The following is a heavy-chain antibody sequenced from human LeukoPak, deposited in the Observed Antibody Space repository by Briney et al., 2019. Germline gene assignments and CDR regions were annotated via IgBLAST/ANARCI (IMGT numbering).Heavy chain of an antibody. CDR3: ARGPDSSGYHYEGSFDY. D-gene: IGHD3-22*01. CDR2: FDREDDET. Sequence: ASVKVSCKVSGYTLTELSMHWVRQAPGKGLEWMGGFDREDDETIYAQKFQGGVTMTRNTSISTAYMELSSLRSEDTAVYYCARGPDSSGYHYEGSFDYWGQGTLVTVSS. V-gene: IGHV1-24*01. CDR1: GYTLTELS. J-gene: IGHJ4*02.